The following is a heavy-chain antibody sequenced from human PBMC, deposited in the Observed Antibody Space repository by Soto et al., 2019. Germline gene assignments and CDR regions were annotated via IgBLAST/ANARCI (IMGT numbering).Heavy chain of an antibody. V-gene: IGHV4-59*01. CDR1: GGSISSYY. D-gene: IGHD3-3*01. CDR2: IYYSGST. CDR3: ARDIPGVSPYTTTKGVVITRWFDP. Sequence: SETLSLTCTVSGGSISSYYWSWIRQPPGKGLEWIGYIYYSGSTNYNPSLKSRVTISVDTSKNQFSLKLSSVTAADTAVYYCARDIPGVSPYTTTKGVVITRWFDPWGQGTLVPVYS. J-gene: IGHJ5*02.